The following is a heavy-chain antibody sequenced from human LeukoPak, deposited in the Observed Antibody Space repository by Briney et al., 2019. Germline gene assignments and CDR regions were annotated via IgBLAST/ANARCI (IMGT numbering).Heavy chain of an antibody. D-gene: IGHD3-3*01. CDR2: ISSSGSTI. CDR3: ARGGRALRFLEWLRNWFDP. J-gene: IGHJ5*02. V-gene: IGHV3-11*04. Sequence: PGGSLRLSCAASGFTFSDYYMSWIRQAPGKGLEWVSYISSSGSTIYYADSVKGRFTISRDNAKNSLYLQMNSLRAEDTAVYYCARGGRALRFLEWLRNWFDPWGQGTLVTVSS. CDR1: GFTFSDYY.